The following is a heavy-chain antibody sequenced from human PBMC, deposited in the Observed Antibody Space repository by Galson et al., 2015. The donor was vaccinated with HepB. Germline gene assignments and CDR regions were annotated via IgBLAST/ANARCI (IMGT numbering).Heavy chain of an antibody. J-gene: IGHJ6*03. Sequence: SVKVSCKASGYTFTGNYMHWVRQAPGQGLEWMGWINPNSGGTNYAQRFQGRVTLTRDTSISTAYMELSRLRSDDTAVYYCAKDRETLAARRPDWDMDVWGKGTTIIVSS. V-gene: IGHV1-2*02. CDR2: INPNSGGT. CDR1: GYTFTGNY. D-gene: IGHD6-6*01. CDR3: AKDRETLAARRPDWDMDV.